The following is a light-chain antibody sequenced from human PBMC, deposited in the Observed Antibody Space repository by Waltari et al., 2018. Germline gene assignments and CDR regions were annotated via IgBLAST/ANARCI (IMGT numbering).Light chain of an antibody. CDR1: KWGEKY. Sequence: SYELTQPPSVSVSPGQTASITCSGDKWGEKYACWYQQKPGQSPVLVIYQDSTRPSGIPERFSGSHSGTTATLTISGTQAMDDADYYCPAWDSSTHVVFGGGTKLTVL. CDR3: PAWDSSTHVV. V-gene: IGLV3-1*01. J-gene: IGLJ2*01. CDR2: QDS.